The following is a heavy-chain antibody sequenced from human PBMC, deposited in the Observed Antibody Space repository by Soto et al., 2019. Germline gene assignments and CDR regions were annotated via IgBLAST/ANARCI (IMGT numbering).Heavy chain of an antibody. J-gene: IGHJ5*02. CDR1: RDTFTSYY. V-gene: IGHV1-46*01. CDR3: ARSSGGNFGIIIEGTNWFDP. Sequence: ASVKVSCKAPRDTFTSYYINWVRQAPGQGLEWMGVINPHGGSTAYAQKFKGRVTLTRDTSASTAYMEVSSLTSEDTAMYYCARSSGGNFGIIIEGTNWFDPWGQGTLVTVSS. D-gene: IGHD1-26*01. CDR2: INPHGGST.